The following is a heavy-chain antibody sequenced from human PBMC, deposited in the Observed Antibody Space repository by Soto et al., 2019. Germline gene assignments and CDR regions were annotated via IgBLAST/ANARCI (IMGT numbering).Heavy chain of an antibody. J-gene: IGHJ4*02. CDR3: AGIYSGSPGGTLRY. Sequence: QVQLQESGPGLVKPSQTLSLTCTVSGGSISSGGYYWSWIRQHPGKGLEWIGYIYYSGSTYYNTSLKIRVTISVDPSKSQSSLKLSAVTAADTAVYCCAGIYSGSPGGTLRYWGQGTLVTVSS. CDR2: IYYSGST. CDR1: GGSISSGGYY. V-gene: IGHV4-31*03. D-gene: IGHD1-26*01.